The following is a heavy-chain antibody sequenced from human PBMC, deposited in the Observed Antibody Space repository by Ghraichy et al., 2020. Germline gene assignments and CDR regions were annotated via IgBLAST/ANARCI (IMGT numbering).Heavy chain of an antibody. Sequence: ITGTGANTYYEDSVKGRFTISRDNSKNTLYLQMNSLRAEDTAVYYCAKDDYCSGATCATYYYYGLDRGGKGTTVTVS. D-gene: IGHD2-15*01. CDR3: AKDDYCSGATCATYYYYGLDR. J-gene: IGHJ6*04. V-gene: IGHV3-23*01. CDR2: ITGTGANT.